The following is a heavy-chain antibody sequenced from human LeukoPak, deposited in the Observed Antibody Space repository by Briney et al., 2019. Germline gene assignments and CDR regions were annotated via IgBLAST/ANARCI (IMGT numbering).Heavy chain of an antibody. D-gene: IGHD1-26*01. CDR3: ARGGWGSFDY. Sequence: SETLSLTCTVSGYSINNNYYWDWIRQPPWKGLEWIASIYHSGKTYYNPALKSRVTISLDTSKNQFSLKLISVTAADTAVYYCARGGWGSFDYWGQGTLVTVSS. CDR1: GYSINNNYY. J-gene: IGHJ4*02. V-gene: IGHV4-38-2*02. CDR2: IYHSGKT.